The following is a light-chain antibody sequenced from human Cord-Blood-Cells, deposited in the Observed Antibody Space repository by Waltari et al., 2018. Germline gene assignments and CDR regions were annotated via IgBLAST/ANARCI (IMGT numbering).Light chain of an antibody. CDR3: QQYGSSPYT. V-gene: IGKV3-20*01. CDR2: AAS. CDR1: QSVSSSY. Sequence: EIVLTQSPGTLSLSPGERATLSCRASQSVSSSYLAWYQQKPGHAPRLLIYAASSRATGIPDRFSGSGSGTDFTLTISRLEAEDFAVYYCQQYGSSPYTFGQGTKLEIK. J-gene: IGKJ2*01.